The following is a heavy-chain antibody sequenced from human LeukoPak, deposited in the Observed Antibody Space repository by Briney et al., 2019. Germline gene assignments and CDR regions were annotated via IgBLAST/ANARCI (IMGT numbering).Heavy chain of an antibody. CDR2: INPSDGGT. D-gene: IGHD3-10*01. J-gene: IGHJ4*02. CDR1: GYTFTNYY. V-gene: IGHV1-46*01. CDR3: ARDLTGGWSYDH. Sequence: ASVRVSCKASGYTFTNYYLHWVRQAPGHGLEWMAIINPSDGGTYYEQKLQGRVTVTRDTSTSTVYMELSSLRSEDTAVYYCARDLTGGWSYDHWGQGTLVTVSS.